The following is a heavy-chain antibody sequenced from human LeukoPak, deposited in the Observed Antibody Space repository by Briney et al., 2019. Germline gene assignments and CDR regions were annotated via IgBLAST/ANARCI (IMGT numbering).Heavy chain of an antibody. V-gene: IGHV3-30*04. J-gene: IGHJ3*02. CDR1: GFTFSSYA. Sequence: GGSLRLSCAASGFTFSSYAMHWVRQAPGKGLEWVAVISYDGSNKYYADSVKGRFTISRDNSKNTLYLQMNSLRAEDTAVYYCARPLRFLEWSAFDIWGQGTMVTVSS. CDR3: ARPLRFLEWSAFDI. CDR2: ISYDGSNK. D-gene: IGHD3-3*01.